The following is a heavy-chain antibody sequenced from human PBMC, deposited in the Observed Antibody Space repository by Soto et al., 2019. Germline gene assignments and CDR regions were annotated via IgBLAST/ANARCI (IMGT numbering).Heavy chain of an antibody. CDR1: GFTFSSYG. D-gene: IGHD1-26*01. V-gene: IGHV3-33*01. CDR2: IWYDGSNK. J-gene: IGHJ6*02. Sequence: GGSLRLSCAASGFTFSSYGMHWVRQAPGKGLEWVAVIWYDGSNKYYADSVKGRFTISRDNSKNTLYLQMNSLRAEDTAVYYCARDRSIVGATLYYYGMDVWGQGTTVTVSS. CDR3: ARDRSIVGATLYYYGMDV.